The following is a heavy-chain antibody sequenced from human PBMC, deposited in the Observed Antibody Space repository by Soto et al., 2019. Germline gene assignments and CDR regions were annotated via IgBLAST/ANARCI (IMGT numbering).Heavy chain of an antibody. J-gene: IGHJ4*02. CDR3: ARLSYYGSGWD. CDR2: IYYSEST. CDR1: GGSISRGDYY. V-gene: IGHV4-30-4*01. Sequence: QVQLQESGPGLVKPSQTLSLTCTVSGGSISRGDYYWSWIRQPRGKGLEWIGYIYYSESTYYNLSLQRRVTISVETSKHQFSLKLSSVTAADTAVYYCARLSYYGSGWDWGQGTLVTVSS. D-gene: IGHD3-10*01.